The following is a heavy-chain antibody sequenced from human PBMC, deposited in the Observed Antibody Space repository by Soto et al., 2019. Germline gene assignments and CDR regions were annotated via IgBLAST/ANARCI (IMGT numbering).Heavy chain of an antibody. CDR1: GYSFTSYW. J-gene: IGHJ6*02. CDR2: IDPSDSYT. V-gene: IGHV5-10-1*01. D-gene: IGHD7-27*01. CDR3: ARTSALPLGYPHGMDV. Sequence: GESLKISCKGSGYSFTSYWISWVRQMPGKGLEWMGRIDPSDSYTNYSPSFQGHVTISADKSISTAYLQWSSLKASDTAMYYCARTSALPLGYPHGMDVWGQGTTVTVSS.